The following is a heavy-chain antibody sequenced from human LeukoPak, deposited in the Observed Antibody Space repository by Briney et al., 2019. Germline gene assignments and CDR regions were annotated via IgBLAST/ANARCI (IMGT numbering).Heavy chain of an antibody. J-gene: IGHJ4*02. V-gene: IGHV3-7*01. CDR3: ARAGSYGYYFEY. Sequence: GGSLRLSCAASGFTFTYYWMSWVRQAPGKGLEWVANIKQDGSEKYYVDSVKGRFTISRDNAKNSLCLQMNFLRAEDTAIYYCARAGSYGYYFEYWGQGTLVTVSS. CDR1: GFTFTYYW. D-gene: IGHD5-18*01. CDR2: IKQDGSEK.